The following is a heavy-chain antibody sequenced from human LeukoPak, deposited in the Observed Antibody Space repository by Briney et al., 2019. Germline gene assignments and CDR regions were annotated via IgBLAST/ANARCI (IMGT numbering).Heavy chain of an antibody. D-gene: IGHD2-2*01. CDR1: GFTFSSYG. Sequence: GGSLRLSCAASGFTFSSYGMHWVRQAPGKGLERVAVIWYDGSNKYYADSVKGRFTISRDNSKNTLYLQMNSLRAEDTAVYYCARGVVVPAATGFAGFDYWGQGTLVTVSS. CDR2: IWYDGSNK. J-gene: IGHJ4*02. CDR3: ARGVVVPAATGFAGFDY. V-gene: IGHV3-33*01.